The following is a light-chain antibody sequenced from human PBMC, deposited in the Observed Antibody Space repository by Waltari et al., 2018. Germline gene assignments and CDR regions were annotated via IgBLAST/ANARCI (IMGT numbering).Light chain of an antibody. V-gene: IGKV4-1*01. CDR1: QSVFYSSNNQAY. Sequence: DIVMTQSPDSLAVSLGERATVNCNSSQSVFYSSNNQAYFAWYQQKPGQLPKSIIYCAYTRVSGVSARFSSSVCWTDFTLTISSLHAADVAVYDCHQYYITPLTFGGGTKVEIK. CDR2: CAY. J-gene: IGKJ4*01. CDR3: HQYYITPLT.